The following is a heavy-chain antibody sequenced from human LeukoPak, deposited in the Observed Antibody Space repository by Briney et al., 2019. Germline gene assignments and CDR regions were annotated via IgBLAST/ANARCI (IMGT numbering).Heavy chain of an antibody. Sequence: GGSLRLSCAASGFTFSSYAMSWVRQAPGKGLEWVSAISGSGGSTYYADSVKGRFTISRDNSKNTLYLQMNSLRAEDTAVYYCAKNMRLSDYYYYGMDVGGQGTTVTVSS. CDR1: GFTFSSYA. V-gene: IGHV3-23*01. CDR2: ISGSGGST. CDR3: AKNMRLSDYYYYGMDV. D-gene: IGHD6-25*01. J-gene: IGHJ6*02.